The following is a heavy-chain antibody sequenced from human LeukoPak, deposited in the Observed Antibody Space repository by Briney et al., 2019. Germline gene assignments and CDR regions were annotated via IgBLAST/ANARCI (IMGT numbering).Heavy chain of an antibody. V-gene: IGHV1-2*02. Sequence: ASVKVSCKASGYTFTGYYMHWVRQAPGQGLEWMGWINPNSGGTRYAQKFQGRVTMTRDTSISTAYMELSRLRSDDTAVFYCARVSLSGFRVLDRYFDYWGQGTLVTVSS. CDR1: GYTFTGYY. D-gene: IGHD4/OR15-4a*01. CDR3: ARVSLSGFRVLDRYFDY. CDR2: INPNSGGT. J-gene: IGHJ4*02.